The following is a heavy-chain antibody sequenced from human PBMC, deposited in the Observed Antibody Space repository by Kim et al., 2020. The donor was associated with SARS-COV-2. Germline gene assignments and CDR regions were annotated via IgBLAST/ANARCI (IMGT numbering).Heavy chain of an antibody. V-gene: IGHV4-61*01. CDR1: GGSVSSGSYY. Sequence: SETLSLTCTVSGGSVSSGSYYWSWIRQLPGKGLEWIGYIYYSGSTNYNPSLKSRVTISVDTSKNQFSLKLSSVTAADTAVYYCARARDSSGYYLAVGYY. J-gene: IGHJ4*01. D-gene: IGHD3-22*01. CDR3: ARARDSSGYYLAVGYY. CDR2: IYYSGST.